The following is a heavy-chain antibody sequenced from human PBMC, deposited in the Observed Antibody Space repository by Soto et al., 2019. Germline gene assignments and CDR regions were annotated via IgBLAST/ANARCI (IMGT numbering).Heavy chain of an antibody. CDR3: SRRAPEGFDP. Sequence: SETLSLTCTVSGGSFCSSAYYLVWIRRAPGKGLEWIGSINSSGSTFSNPSLKSRVTLSVDTSKNQFSLKLTSVTAADTALYYCSRRAPEGFDPWGQGTLVTVSS. J-gene: IGHJ5*02. CDR2: INSSGST. CDR1: GGSFCSSAYY. V-gene: IGHV4-39*01.